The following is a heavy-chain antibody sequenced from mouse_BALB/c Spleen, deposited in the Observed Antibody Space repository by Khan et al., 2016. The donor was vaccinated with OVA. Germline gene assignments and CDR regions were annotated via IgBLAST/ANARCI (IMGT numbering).Heavy chain of an antibody. V-gene: IGHV2-6-7*01. CDR3: ARELRLGGFAY. D-gene: IGHD1-2*01. CDR2: IWGDGST. J-gene: IGHJ3*01. CDR1: GFTLTGYG. Sequence: VQLQESGPGLVAPSQNLSITCTVSGFTLTGYGVNWVRQPPGKGLEWLGMIWGDGSTDYNSALKSRLSISKDNSKSQVFLKMNSLKTDDTARYYCARELRLGGFAYWGQGTLVTVSA.